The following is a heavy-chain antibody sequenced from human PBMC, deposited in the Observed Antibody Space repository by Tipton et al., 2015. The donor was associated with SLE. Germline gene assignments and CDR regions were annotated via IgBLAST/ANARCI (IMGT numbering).Heavy chain of an antibody. CDR1: GGSITSHY. D-gene: IGHD6-13*01. CDR3: ARHEAAPGTAGWFFDL. V-gene: IGHV4-34*01. J-gene: IGHJ2*01. CDR2: INENGRA. Sequence: TLSLTCTVSGGSITSHYWSWVRQPPGKGLEWIGEINENGRATYNPSLKSRVTISVGTSRNQLSLNLRSATAADTAVYYCARHEAAPGTAGWFFDLWGRGTLVTVSS.